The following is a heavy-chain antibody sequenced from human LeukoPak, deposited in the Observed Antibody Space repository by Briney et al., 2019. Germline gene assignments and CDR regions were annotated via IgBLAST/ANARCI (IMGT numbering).Heavy chain of an antibody. CDR3: ARYGDYIDY. J-gene: IGHJ4*02. V-gene: IGHV4-61*02. D-gene: IGHD4-17*01. Sequence: SQTLSLTCTVSGDSISSGSYYWNWIRQPAGKGLEWIGRVYMNRNINYNPSLKSRVTISADTSKNQFSLQLTSVTAADTAVYYCARYGDYIDYWGQGTLVTVSS. CDR1: GDSISSGSYY. CDR2: VYMNRNI.